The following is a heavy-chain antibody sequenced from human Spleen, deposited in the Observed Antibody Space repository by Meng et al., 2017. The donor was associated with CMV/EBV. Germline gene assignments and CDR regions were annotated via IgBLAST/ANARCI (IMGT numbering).Heavy chain of an antibody. Sequence: YGFTFEDYGMSWVRQTPGKGLEWVSGINWNGGSRAYAESVKGRFTISRDNAKNSLYLQMNSLRAEDTAFYYCASAFRSRGVTASFDPWGQGTLVTVSS. V-gene: IGHV3-20*03. J-gene: IGHJ5*02. CDR1: GFTFEDYG. CDR3: ASAFRSRGVTASFDP. D-gene: IGHD4-23*01. CDR2: INWNGGSR.